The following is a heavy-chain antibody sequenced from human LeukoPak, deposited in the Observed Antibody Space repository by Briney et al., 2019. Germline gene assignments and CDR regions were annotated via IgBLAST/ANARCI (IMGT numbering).Heavy chain of an antibody. J-gene: IGHJ5*02. V-gene: IGHV3-21*06. CDR2: ITDRGTYI. CDR3: ARDALVAARLGWFDP. Sequence: GGSLRLSCAASGFTFSDFSMNWVRQAPGKGLEWVSCITDRGTYIYYADSIKGRFTISRDDAKNSLYLQMSSLRAEDTAVYYCARDALVAARLGWFDPWGQGTLVTVSS. CDR1: GFTFSDFS. D-gene: IGHD6-6*01.